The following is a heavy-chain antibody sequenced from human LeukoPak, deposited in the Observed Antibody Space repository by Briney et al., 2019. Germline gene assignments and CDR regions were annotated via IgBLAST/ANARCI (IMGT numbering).Heavy chain of an antibody. CDR2: ISSSSSYI. CDR3: AIDRYSSGWYTFDY. CDR1: GFTFSSYS. J-gene: IGHJ4*02. Sequence: GGSLRLSCAASGFTFSSYSMNWVRQAPGKGLEWVSSISSSSSYISYADSVKGRFTISRDNAKNSLDLQMNSLRAEDTAMYYCAIDRYSSGWYTFDYWGQGTLVTVSS. D-gene: IGHD6-19*01. V-gene: IGHV3-21*01.